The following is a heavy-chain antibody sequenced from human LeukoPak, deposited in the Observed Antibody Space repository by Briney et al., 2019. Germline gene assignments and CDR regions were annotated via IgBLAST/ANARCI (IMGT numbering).Heavy chain of an antibody. CDR1: GYTFTSYA. V-gene: IGHV1-3*01. CDR3: ARTTVVAGFDY. CDR2: INAGNGNT. D-gene: IGHD4-23*01. J-gene: IGHJ4*02. Sequence: ASVTVSCKASGYTFTSYAMHWVRQAPGQRLEWMGWINAGNGNTKYSQKFQGRVTITRDTSAGTAYMELSSLRSEDTAVYYCARTTVVAGFDYWGQGTLVTVSS.